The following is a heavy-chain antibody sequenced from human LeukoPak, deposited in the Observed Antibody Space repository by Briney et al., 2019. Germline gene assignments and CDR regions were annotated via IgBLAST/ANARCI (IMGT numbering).Heavy chain of an antibody. J-gene: IGHJ4*02. V-gene: IGHV1-3*01. CDR3: ESLAGSGTFDS. Sequence: ASVKVSCKASGYTFTGYALHWVRQAPGQRLEWMGWINAGNGNTKYSQRFQGRVPITRDTSASTAYMALSSLRSEDTAVYYCESLAGSGTFDSWGPGTLVTVSS. CDR1: GYTFTGYA. CDR2: INAGNGNT. D-gene: IGHD3-10*01.